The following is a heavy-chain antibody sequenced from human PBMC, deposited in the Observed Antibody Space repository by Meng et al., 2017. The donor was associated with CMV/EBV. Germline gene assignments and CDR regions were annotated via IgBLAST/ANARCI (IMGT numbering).Heavy chain of an antibody. V-gene: IGHV1-8*01. CDR2: MNPNSGNT. Sequence: ASVKVSCKASGYPFTSYDINWVRQATGQGLEWMGWMNPNSGNTGYAQKFQGRVTMTRNTSISTAYMELSSLRSEDTAVYYCARATGWFGERGMDVWGQGTTVTVSS. J-gene: IGHJ6*02. CDR3: ARATGWFGERGMDV. D-gene: IGHD3-10*01. CDR1: GYPFTSYD.